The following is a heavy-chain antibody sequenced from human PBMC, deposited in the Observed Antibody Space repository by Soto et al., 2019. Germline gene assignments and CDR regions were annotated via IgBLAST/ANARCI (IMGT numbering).Heavy chain of an antibody. CDR2: ISAYNGNT. D-gene: IGHD2-15*01. J-gene: IGHJ6*02. Sequence: QVQLVQSGAEVKKPGASVKVSCKASGYTFTSYGISWVRQAPGQGLEWMGWISAYNGNTNYAQKLQGRVTMTTDTSTSSAYMELRSLRSDETAVYYCARVIVEDIVVVPAGYYYGMDVWGQGTTVTVSS. V-gene: IGHV1-18*01. CDR3: ARVIVEDIVVVPAGYYYGMDV. CDR1: GYTFTSYG.